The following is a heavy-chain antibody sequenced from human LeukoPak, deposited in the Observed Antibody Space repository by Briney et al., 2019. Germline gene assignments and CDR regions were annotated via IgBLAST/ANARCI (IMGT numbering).Heavy chain of an antibody. D-gene: IGHD6-13*01. CDR3: ARNRPYSSSWYYYYYGMDV. V-gene: IGHV4-34*01. J-gene: IGHJ6*02. CDR1: GGSFSGYY. CDR2: INHSGST. Sequence: PSETLSLTCAVYGGSFSGYYWRWIRHPPGKGLEWIGEINHSGSTNYNPSLKSRVTISVDTSKDQFSLKLSSVTAADTAVYYCARNRPYSSSWYYYYYGMDVWGQGTTVTVSS.